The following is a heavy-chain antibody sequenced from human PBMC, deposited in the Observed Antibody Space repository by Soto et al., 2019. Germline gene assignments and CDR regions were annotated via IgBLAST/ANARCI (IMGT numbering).Heavy chain of an antibody. CDR1: GYTFISYY. J-gene: IGHJ4*02. CDR3: ARDHVDTPMTNFDY. CDR2: INPSDAYT. V-gene: IGHV1-46*01. D-gene: IGHD5-18*01. Sequence: QVQLVQSGAEVKKPGASVKVSCRASGYTFISYYIHWVRQAPGQGLEWMGLINPSDAYTDYAQKFEGRVTLTRDTSTSIVYMELSSLRSEDTGIYYCARDHVDTPMTNFDYWGQGTLVTVSS.